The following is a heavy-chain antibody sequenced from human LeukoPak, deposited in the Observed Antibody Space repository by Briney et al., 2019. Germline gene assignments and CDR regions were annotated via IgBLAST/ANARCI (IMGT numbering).Heavy chain of an antibody. CDR1: GFTFSSHA. Sequence: GGSLRLSCVASGFTFSSHAMSWVRQAPGKGLEWVSAISGSGGTTNYAESVKGRFTISRDNSKNTVYLQMNSLRAEDTAIYYCATDPDFWSGYYTLDYWGQGTLVTVSS. CDR3: ATDPDFWSGYYTLDY. V-gene: IGHV3-23*01. CDR2: ISGSGGTT. J-gene: IGHJ4*02. D-gene: IGHD3-3*01.